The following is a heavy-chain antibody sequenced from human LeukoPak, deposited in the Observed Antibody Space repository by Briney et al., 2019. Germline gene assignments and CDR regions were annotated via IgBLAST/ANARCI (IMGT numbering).Heavy chain of an antibody. CDR1: GYTFTNYG. CDR2: ISPYNGNT. Sequence: ASVKVSCKASGYTFTNYGVSWARQAPGQGLEWMGWISPYNGNTSYAQKFQGRVTVTTDTSTSTAYMELRSLRSDDTAVYYCTRTVLDCKNGVCYDYWGQGTLVTVSS. D-gene: IGHD2-8*01. CDR3: TRTVLDCKNGVCYDY. J-gene: IGHJ4*02. V-gene: IGHV1-18*01.